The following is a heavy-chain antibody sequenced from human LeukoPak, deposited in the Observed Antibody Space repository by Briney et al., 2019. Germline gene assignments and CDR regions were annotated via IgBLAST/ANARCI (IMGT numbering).Heavy chain of an antibody. Sequence: PGGSLRLSCEASGFTFRNYDMRWVRQAPGKGLEWVSAIGDSVSPTFYVDSVKGRFTISRDNSKDMLYLQMNSLRAEDTAVYYCARRRNGDYIDYWGQGTLVTVSS. J-gene: IGHJ4*02. CDR3: ARRRNGDYIDY. CDR1: GFTFRNYD. D-gene: IGHD2-8*01. CDR2: IGDSVSPT. V-gene: IGHV3-23*01.